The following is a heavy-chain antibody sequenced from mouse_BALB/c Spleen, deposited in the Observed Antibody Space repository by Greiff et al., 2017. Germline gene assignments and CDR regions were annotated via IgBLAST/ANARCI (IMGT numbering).Heavy chain of an antibody. V-gene: IGHV1S127*01. Sequence: LVESGPELVRPGASVKMSCKASGYTFTSYWMHWVKQRPGQGLEWIGMIDPSNSETRLNQKFKDKATLNVDKSSNTAYMQLSSLTSEDSAVYYCARGDYYGSSSAWFAYWGQGTLVTVSA. CDR1: GYTFTSYW. D-gene: IGHD1-1*01. J-gene: IGHJ3*01. CDR3: ARGDYYGSSSAWFAY. CDR2: IDPSNSET.